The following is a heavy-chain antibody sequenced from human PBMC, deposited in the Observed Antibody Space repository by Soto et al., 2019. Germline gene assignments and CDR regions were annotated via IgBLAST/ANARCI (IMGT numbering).Heavy chain of an antibody. CDR3: ARCRYSYGFYYFDY. J-gene: IGHJ4*02. Sequence: PSETLSLTCTVSGGSISSYYWSWIRQPPGKGLEWIGYIYYSGSTNYNPSPKSRVTISVDTSKNQFSLKLSSVTAADTAVYYCARCRYSYGFYYFDYWGQGTLVTVSS. CDR2: IYYSGST. CDR1: GGSISSYY. V-gene: IGHV4-59*01. D-gene: IGHD5-18*01.